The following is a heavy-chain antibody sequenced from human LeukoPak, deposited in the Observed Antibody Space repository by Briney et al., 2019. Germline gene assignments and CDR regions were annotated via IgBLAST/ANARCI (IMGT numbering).Heavy chain of an antibody. D-gene: IGHD6-6*01. V-gene: IGHV3-30*03. CDR1: GFTFNRYG. Sequence: GGSLRLSCAASGFTFNRYGMHWVRQAPGKGLEWVAVISFDGKISYYADSVKGRFTISRDNSKNTLYLQMNSLRAEDTAVYFCARDPGPSTAAWGAFDIWGQGTVVIVSS. CDR3: ARDPGPSTAAWGAFDI. CDR2: ISFDGKIS. J-gene: IGHJ3*02.